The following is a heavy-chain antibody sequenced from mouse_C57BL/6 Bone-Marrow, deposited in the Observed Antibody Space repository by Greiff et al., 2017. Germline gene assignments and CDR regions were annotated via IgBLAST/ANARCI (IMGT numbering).Heavy chain of an antibody. CDR2: IYPGSGST. J-gene: IGHJ4*01. V-gene: IGHV1-55*01. D-gene: IGHD3-2*02. CDR1: GYTFTSYW. CDR3: ARRAAQATWAMDY. Sequence: QVQLQQPGAELVKPGASVKMSCKASGYTFTSYWITWVKQRPGQGLEWIGDIYPGSGSTNYNEKFESKATLTVATSSSTAYMQRSSLTSEDSAVYYDARRAAQATWAMDYWGQGTSVTVSS.